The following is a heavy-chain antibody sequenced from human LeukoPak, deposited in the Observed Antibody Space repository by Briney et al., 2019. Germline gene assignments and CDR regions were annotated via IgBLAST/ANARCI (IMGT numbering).Heavy chain of an antibody. CDR1: GFTFSNYV. CDR3: AKVGSGKDYYYYYMDV. V-gene: IGHV3-23*01. J-gene: IGHJ6*03. CDR2: ISGSGGST. Sequence: GGTLRLSCAASGFTFSNYVKRCVRQAPGKGLEWVSVISGSGGSTYYADSVKGRFTISRDNSKNTLYLQMDSLRAEDTAVYYCAKVGSGKDYYYYYMDVWGKGTTVTVSS. D-gene: IGHD6-19*01.